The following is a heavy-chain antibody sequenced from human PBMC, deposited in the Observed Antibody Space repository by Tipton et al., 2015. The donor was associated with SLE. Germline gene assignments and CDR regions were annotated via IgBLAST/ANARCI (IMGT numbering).Heavy chain of an antibody. Sequence: LRLSCTVSGGSISSGDFYWTWIRQHTGKGLEWIGYIYDSGITYYNPSLKSRVTISVDTSKNQFSLKLSSVTAADTAVYYCARRLVAAANDWYFGLWGRGTLVTVSS. CDR1: GGSISSGDFY. CDR2: IYDSGIT. CDR3: ARRLVAAANDWYFGL. J-gene: IGHJ2*01. V-gene: IGHV4-31*02. D-gene: IGHD2-2*01.